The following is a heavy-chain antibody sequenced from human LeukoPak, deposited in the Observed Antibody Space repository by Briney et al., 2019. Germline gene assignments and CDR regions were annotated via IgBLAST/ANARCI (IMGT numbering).Heavy chain of an antibody. CDR3: ARSGSVVPAADDAFDI. D-gene: IGHD2-2*01. J-gene: IGHJ3*02. CDR2: IRSSSTYI. Sequence: PGRSLRLSCAASGFTFSGYVMHWVRQAPGKGLEWVSSIRSSSTYICYVDSVKGRFTISRDNAMKSLYLQMNSLRPEDTAVYYCARSGSVVPAADDAFDIWGQGTLVTVSS. V-gene: IGHV3-21*01. CDR1: GFTFSGYV.